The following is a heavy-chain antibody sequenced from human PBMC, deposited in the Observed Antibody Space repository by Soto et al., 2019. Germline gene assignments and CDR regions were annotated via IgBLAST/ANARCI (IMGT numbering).Heavy chain of an antibody. CDR3: ARGRYGDY. CDR2: ISTHNGNT. D-gene: IGHD1-1*01. CDR1: GYAFTTYG. V-gene: IGHV1-18*01. J-gene: IGHJ4*02. Sequence: QVHLVQSGAEVKKPGASVKVSCKGSGYAFTTYGITWVRQAPGQGLEWMGWISTHNGNTNYAQKLQGRVTVTRDTATSTADMKLRSLRSDDTAVYYCARGRYGDYWGQGALVTVSS.